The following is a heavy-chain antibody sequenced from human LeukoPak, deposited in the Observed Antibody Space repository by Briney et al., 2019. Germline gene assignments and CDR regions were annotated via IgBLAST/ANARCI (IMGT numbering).Heavy chain of an antibody. CDR3: ARSLPYSSGLSAGD. V-gene: IGHV4-38-2*02. Sequence: SETLSLTCTVSGYSISSGYYWGWIRQPPGKGLEWIGSIYHSGSTYYNPSLKSRVTISVDTSKNQFSLKLSSVTAADTAVYYCARSLPYSSGLSAGDWGQGTLVTVSS. J-gene: IGHJ4*02. CDR2: IYHSGST. D-gene: IGHD6-19*01. CDR1: GYSISSGYY.